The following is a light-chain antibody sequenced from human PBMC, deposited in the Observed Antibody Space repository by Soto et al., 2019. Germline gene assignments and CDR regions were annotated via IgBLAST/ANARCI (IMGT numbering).Light chain of an antibody. Sequence: EIVLTQSPGTLSLSPGERATLSCRASQSVSSSYLAWYQQKPGQAPRLLIYGASSRATGIPDRFSGSGSGTDFTLTISSLQSEDFAVYFCQQYHNWPPTFGQGTRLEIK. V-gene: IGKV3-20*01. CDR3: QQYHNWPPT. CDR2: GAS. J-gene: IGKJ5*01. CDR1: QSVSSSY.